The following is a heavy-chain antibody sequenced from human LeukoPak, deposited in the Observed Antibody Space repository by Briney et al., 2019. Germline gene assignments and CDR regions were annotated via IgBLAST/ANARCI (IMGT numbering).Heavy chain of an antibody. D-gene: IGHD1-26*01. V-gene: IGHV1-2*02. CDR2: INPNSGGT. Sequence: ASVKVSCKASGYTFTGYYMHWVRQAPGQGLEWMGWINPNSGGTNYAQKFQGRVTMTRDTSISTAYMELSRLRSDDTAVYYCARDQGGATDIGAVDYWGQGTLVTVSS. J-gene: IGHJ4*02. CDR3: ARDQGGATDIGAVDY. CDR1: GYTFTGYY.